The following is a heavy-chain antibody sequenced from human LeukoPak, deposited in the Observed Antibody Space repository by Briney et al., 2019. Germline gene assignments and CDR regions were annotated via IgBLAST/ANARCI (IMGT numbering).Heavy chain of an antibody. J-gene: IGHJ4*02. Sequence: ASVKVSCKASGYRFTDYYIYWVQQAPGKGLEWMGRADPEDGETVYAEKFKDRLTMTADTSTNTAYMELTSLRSADTAVYYCVTDTQVAPGDIIMFRDYWGQGALVTVSS. V-gene: IGHV1-69-2*01. D-gene: IGHD3-10*01. CDR3: VTDTQVAPGDIIMFRDY. CDR2: ADPEDGET. CDR1: GYRFTDYY.